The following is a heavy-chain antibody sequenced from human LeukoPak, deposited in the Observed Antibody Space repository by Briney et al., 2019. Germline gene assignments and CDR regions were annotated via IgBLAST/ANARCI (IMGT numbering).Heavy chain of an antibody. J-gene: IGHJ4*02. CDR1: GGSFSGYY. Sequence: SETLSLTCGVYGGSFSGYYWSWIRQPPGKGLEWIGEINDSGRSNYNPSLKSRVTISVDTSKNQFSLKLSSVTAADTAVYYCARAPVDTAMVISSFDYWGQGTLVTVSS. CDR2: INDSGRS. D-gene: IGHD5-18*01. V-gene: IGHV4-34*01. CDR3: ARAPVDTAMVISSFDY.